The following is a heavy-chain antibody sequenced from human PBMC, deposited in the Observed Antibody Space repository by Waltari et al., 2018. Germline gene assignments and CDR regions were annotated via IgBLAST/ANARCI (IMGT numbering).Heavy chain of an antibody. Sequence: QVQLQESGPGLVKPSQTLSLTCTVSGGSISSGGYYWSWIRQHPGKGLEWIGYIYYSGSTYYNPSLKCLVTISVDTSKNQFSLKLSSVTAADTAVYYCGRGGGGGDAFDIWGQGTMVTVSS. V-gene: IGHV4-31*01. D-gene: IGHD3-10*01. CDR3: GRGGGGGDAFDI. J-gene: IGHJ3*02. CDR1: GGSISSGGYY. CDR2: IYYSGST.